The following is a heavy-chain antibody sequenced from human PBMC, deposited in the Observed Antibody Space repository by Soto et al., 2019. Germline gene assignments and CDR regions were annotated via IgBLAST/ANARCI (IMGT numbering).Heavy chain of an antibody. CDR2: IYYSGST. CDR3: ARWGYTWRRSGGFDP. Sequence: SETLSLTCTVSGGSISSYYWSWIRQPPGKGLEWIGYIYYSGSTNYNPSLKSRVTISVDTSKNQFSLKLSSVTAADTAVYYCARWGYTWRRSGGFDPWGQGTLVTVSS. V-gene: IGHV4-59*08. D-gene: IGHD5-12*01. J-gene: IGHJ5*02. CDR1: GGSISSYY.